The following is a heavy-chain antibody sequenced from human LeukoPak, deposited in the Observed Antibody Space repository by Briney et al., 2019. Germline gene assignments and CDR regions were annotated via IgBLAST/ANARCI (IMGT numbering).Heavy chain of an antibody. V-gene: IGHV4-59*01. CDR1: GGSISSYY. CDR2: IYCSGST. Sequence: PSETLSLTCTVSGGSISSYYWSWIRQPPGKGLEWIGYIYCSGSTNYNPSLKSRVTISVDTSKNQFSLKLSSVTAADTAVYYCARERGGAYCGGDCLDAFDIWGQGTMVTVSS. J-gene: IGHJ3*02. D-gene: IGHD2-21*02. CDR3: ARERGGAYCGGDCLDAFDI.